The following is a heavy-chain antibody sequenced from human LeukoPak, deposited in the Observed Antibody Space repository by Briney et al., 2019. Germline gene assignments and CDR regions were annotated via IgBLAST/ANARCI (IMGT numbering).Heavy chain of an antibody. J-gene: IGHJ3*02. D-gene: IGHD5-24*01. V-gene: IGHV4-30-4*08. CDR1: GGSISSGDYY. CDR2: IYYSGST. CDR3: ARDRDGYNFRAFDI. Sequence: SQTLSLTCTVSGGSISSGDYYWSWIRQPPGKGLEWIGYIYYSGSTYYNPSLKSRVTISVDTSKNQFSLKLSSVIAADTAVYYCARDRDGYNFRAFDIWGQGTMVTVSS.